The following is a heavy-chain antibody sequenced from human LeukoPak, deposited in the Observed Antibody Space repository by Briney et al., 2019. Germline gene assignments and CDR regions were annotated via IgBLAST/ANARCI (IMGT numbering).Heavy chain of an antibody. CDR2: INHSGGT. CDR1: GGSFSGYY. V-gene: IGHV4-34*01. D-gene: IGHD3-16*01. J-gene: IGHJ6*03. CDR3: ARHGPPRAGWGRKYYYMDV. Sequence: SETLSLTCAVYGGSFSGYYWSWLRQPPRKGLEWIGEINHSGGTNYNPSLKSRITISVDTFKNQFSLTLSSVTAADTAVYYCARHGPPRAGWGRKYYYMDVWGKGTTVTISS.